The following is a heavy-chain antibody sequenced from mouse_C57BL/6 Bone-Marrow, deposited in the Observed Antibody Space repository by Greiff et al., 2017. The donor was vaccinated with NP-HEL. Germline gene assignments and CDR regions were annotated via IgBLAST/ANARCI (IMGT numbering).Heavy chain of an antibody. CDR1: GFTFSSYG. D-gene: IGHD1-1*01. CDR2: ISSGGGYT. Sequence: EVKLVESGGDLVKPGGSLKLSCAASGFTFSSYGMSWVRQTPDKRLEWVATISSGGGYTYYPDSVKGRFTISRDNAKNTRYLQMSSRKSEDTAMDYCARTCYGSSPLAWFDYWGQGTLVTVSA. V-gene: IGHV5-6*02. CDR3: ARTCYGSSPLAWFDY. J-gene: IGHJ3*01.